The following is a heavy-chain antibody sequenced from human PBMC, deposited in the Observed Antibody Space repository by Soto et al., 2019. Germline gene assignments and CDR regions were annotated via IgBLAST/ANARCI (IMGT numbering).Heavy chain of an antibody. D-gene: IGHD5-12*01. CDR1: GFTFSSYA. CDR2: ISYDGSNK. Sequence: GGSLRLSCAASGFTFSSYAMHWVRQAPGKGLEWVAVISYDGSNKYYADSVKGRFTISRDNSKNTLYLQMNSLRAEDTAVYYCARDGYSGYDYNSDFDYWGQGTLVTVSS. J-gene: IGHJ4*02. V-gene: IGHV3-30-3*01. CDR3: ARDGYSGYDYNSDFDY.